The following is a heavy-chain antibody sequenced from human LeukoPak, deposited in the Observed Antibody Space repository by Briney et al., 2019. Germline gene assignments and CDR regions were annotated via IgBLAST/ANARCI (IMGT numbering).Heavy chain of an antibody. D-gene: IGHD3-10*01. J-gene: IGHJ4*02. V-gene: IGHV4-59*01. CDR2: IYSSGST. CDR3: ARFVDLWFGESLTRRYYFDY. Sequence: SETLSLTCTVSGGSISSYYWSWFGRPPGKGLGWIGYIYSSGSTNYNPSLKSRVTISVDTSKNQFSLKLSSVTAAGTAVYYCARFVDLWFGESLTRRYYFDYWGQGTLVTVSS. CDR1: GGSISSYY.